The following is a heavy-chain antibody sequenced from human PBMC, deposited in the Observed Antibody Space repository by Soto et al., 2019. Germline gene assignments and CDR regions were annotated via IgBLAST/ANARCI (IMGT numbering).Heavy chain of an antibody. CDR3: AVCVGSKSYYKYNVRFDP. Sequence: ASVKVSFKASGYTFTNYGISWVRQAPGQGLEWMGWISAYNGNTKYAQKLQGRVTMTTDTSTSTAYMELRSLRSDDTAVYYCAVCVGSKSYYKYNVRFDPWGQRTLVTVSS. CDR2: ISAYNGNT. CDR1: GYTFTNYG. V-gene: IGHV1-18*01. J-gene: IGHJ5*02. D-gene: IGHD3-10*01.